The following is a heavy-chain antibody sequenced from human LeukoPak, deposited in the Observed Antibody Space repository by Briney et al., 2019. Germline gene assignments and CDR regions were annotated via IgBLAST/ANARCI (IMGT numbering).Heavy chain of an antibody. CDR1: GFTFSSYG. J-gene: IGHJ4*02. V-gene: IGHV3-23*01. Sequence: GSLRLSCEASGFTFSSYGTSWVRQAPGKGLEWVSAISNNGGYTYYADSVQGRFTISRDNSKSTLCLQMNSLRAEDTAVYYCAKQLGYCSDGSCYFPYWGQGTLVTVSS. D-gene: IGHD2-15*01. CDR2: ISNNGGYT. CDR3: AKQLGYCSDGSCYFPY.